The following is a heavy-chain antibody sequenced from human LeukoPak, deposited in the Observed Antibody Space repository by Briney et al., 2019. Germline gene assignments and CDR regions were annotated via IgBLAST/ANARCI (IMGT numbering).Heavy chain of an antibody. J-gene: IGHJ6*03. CDR2: INPNSAGT. Sequence: ASVKVSCKASGYTFTGYYMHWVRQAPGQGLECMGWINPNSAGTNYAQKFQGRVTMTRDTSISTAYMELSRLRSDDTAVYYCAREDGYCSSTSCYTSHYYYYMDVWGKGTTVTVSS. CDR3: AREDGYCSSTSCYTSHYYYYMDV. D-gene: IGHD2-2*02. V-gene: IGHV1-2*02. CDR1: GYTFTGYY.